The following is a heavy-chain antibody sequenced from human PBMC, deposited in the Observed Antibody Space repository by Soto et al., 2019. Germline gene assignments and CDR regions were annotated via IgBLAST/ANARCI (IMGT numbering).Heavy chain of an antibody. Sequence: SETLSLTCTVSGGSISSGRYYWSWIRQPPGKGLEWIGYIYYSGSTNYNPSLKSRVTISVETSKNQFSLKLSSVTAADTAVYYCARVVVVPAAFNWFDPWGQGTLVTVSS. J-gene: IGHJ5*02. CDR2: IYYSGST. D-gene: IGHD2-2*01. CDR1: GGSISSGRYY. V-gene: IGHV4-61*01. CDR3: ARVVVVPAAFNWFDP.